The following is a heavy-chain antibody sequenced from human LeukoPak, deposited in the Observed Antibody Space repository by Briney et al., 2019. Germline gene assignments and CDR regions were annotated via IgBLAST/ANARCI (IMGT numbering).Heavy chain of an antibody. D-gene: IGHD2-15*01. V-gene: IGHV1-3*01. CDR2: INAGNGNT. CDR1: GYTFTSYA. CDR3: ARDSIVEYYYYGMDV. J-gene: IGHJ6*02. Sequence: ASVKVSCKASGYTFTSYAMHWVRQAPGQRLEWMGWINAGNGNTKYSQKFQGRVTITRDTSASTAYTELSSLRSEDTAVYYCARDSIVEYYYYGMDVWGQGTTVTVSS.